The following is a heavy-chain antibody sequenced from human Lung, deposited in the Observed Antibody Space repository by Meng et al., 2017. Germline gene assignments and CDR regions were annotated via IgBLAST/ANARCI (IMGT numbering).Heavy chain of an antibody. Sequence: GESLKISCAASGFNFDIYTINWVRQAPGKGLEWVSSISDGGRYMFYGDSVRGRFTISRDNAQNSVYLQMNSLRVEDTAIYYCARLEFGGYDRTFDHWGQGSLVTVSS. V-gene: IGHV3-21*04. CDR1: GFNFDIYT. CDR2: ISDGGRYM. D-gene: IGHD5-12*01. CDR3: ARLEFGGYDRTFDH. J-gene: IGHJ4*02.